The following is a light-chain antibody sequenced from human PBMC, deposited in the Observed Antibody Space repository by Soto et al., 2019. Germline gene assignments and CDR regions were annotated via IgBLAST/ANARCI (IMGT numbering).Light chain of an antibody. J-gene: IGLJ3*02. V-gene: IGLV2-8*01. CDR3: SSYAGTNNLGV. CDR2: EVN. Sequence: QSALTQPPSASGSPGQSVTISCTGTSSDIGGYNFVSWYQQHPGKAAKLIIYEVNKRPSGVPDRFSGSKSGNTASLTVSGLQADDEGDYYCSSYAGTNNLGVFGGGTKVTV. CDR1: SSDIGGYNF.